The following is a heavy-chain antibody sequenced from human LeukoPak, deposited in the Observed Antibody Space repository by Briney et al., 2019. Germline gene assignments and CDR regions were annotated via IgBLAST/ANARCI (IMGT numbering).Heavy chain of an antibody. V-gene: IGHV4-34*01. D-gene: IGHD3-10*01. J-gene: IGHJ5*02. CDR1: GGSFSGYY. CDR2: INRSGST. CDR3: ARDKGQYGSGTRGFTWFDP. Sequence: SETLSLTCAVYGGSFSGYYWSWIRQPPGKGLEWIGEINRSGSTNYNPSLKSRVTVSSDMSKNQFSLMLNSVTAADTAVYYCARDKGQYGSGTRGFTWFDPWGQGSLVTVSS.